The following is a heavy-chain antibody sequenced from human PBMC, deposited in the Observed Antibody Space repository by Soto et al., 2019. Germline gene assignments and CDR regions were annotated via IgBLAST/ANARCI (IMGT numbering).Heavy chain of an antibody. V-gene: IGHV3-23*01. Sequence: GGSLRLSCAASGFTFSSYAMSWVRQAPGKGLEWVSAISGSGGSTYYADSVKGRFTISRDNSKNTLYLQMNSLRAEGTAVYYCAKEWLRFYYYYYGMDVWGQGTTVTVS. CDR1: GFTFSSYA. CDR2: ISGSGGST. CDR3: AKEWLRFYYYYYGMDV. D-gene: IGHD5-12*01. J-gene: IGHJ6*02.